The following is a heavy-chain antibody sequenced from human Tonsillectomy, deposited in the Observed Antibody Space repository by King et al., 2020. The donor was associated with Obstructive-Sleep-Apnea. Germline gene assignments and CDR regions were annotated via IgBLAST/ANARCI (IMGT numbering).Heavy chain of an antibody. J-gene: IGHJ4*02. CDR1: GYTFTDYC. CDR2: MNPNSGGT. Sequence: QLVQSGAEVKRPGASVKVSCKASGYTFTDYCIHWVRQAPGQGLEWMGWMNPNSGGTNCAQKFQGRVTMTRDTSISTADMELSSLRSDDTAVYFCAIWLSGYFDYWGQGTLVTVSS. D-gene: IGHD5-18*01. V-gene: IGHV1-2*02. CDR3: AIWLSGYFDY.